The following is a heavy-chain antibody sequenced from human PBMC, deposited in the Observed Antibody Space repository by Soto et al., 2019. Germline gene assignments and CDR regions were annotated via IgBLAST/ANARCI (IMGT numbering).Heavy chain of an antibody. CDR1: GFTLSGYA. CDR3: ARRARPDFYYMDV. Sequence: EVQLAESGGGLAQPGGSLRLSCAASGFTLSGYAMDWVRQAPGKGLEYVSGIGSSGVGTYYANSVQGRFTISRDKSKNTVYLQMGSLRPEDMAVYYCARRARPDFYYMDVWGKGTTVTVSS. CDR2: IGSSGVGT. V-gene: IGHV3-64*01. J-gene: IGHJ6*03. D-gene: IGHD6-6*01.